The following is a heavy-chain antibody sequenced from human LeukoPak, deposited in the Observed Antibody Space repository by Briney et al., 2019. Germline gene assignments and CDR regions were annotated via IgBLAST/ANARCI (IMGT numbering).Heavy chain of an antibody. Sequence: SETLSLTCAVYGGSFSGYYWGWIRQPPGKGLEWIGSIYYSGSTYYNPSLKSRVTISVDTSKNQFSLKLSSVTAADTAVYYCARLGPNDYGDYLYYFDYWGQGTLVTVSS. V-gene: IGHV4-39*01. CDR3: ARLGPNDYGDYLYYFDY. CDR2: IYYSGST. D-gene: IGHD4-17*01. CDR1: GGSFSGYY. J-gene: IGHJ4*02.